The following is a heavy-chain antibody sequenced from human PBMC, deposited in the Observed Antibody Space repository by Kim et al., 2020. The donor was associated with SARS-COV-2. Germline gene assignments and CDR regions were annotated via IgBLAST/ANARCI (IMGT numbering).Heavy chain of an antibody. CDR2: IYRGGVT. CDR1: GFSVSSFY. J-gene: IGHJ5*02. D-gene: IGHD5-18*01. V-gene: IGHV3-66*01. Sequence: GGSLRLSCAASGFSVSSFYMTWVRQAPGKGLEWVSVIYRGGVTLYADSVEGIFTISRDNSKNTLYLQMNSLRAEDTAMYYCTRDHVDGYWSWGQGTLVTVSS. CDR3: TRDHVDGYWS.